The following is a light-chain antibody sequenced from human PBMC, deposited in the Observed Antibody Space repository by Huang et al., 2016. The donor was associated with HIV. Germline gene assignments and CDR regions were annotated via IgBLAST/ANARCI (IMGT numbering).Light chain of an antibody. CDR1: QSLMHSNGYNY. CDR2: LGS. Sequence: DIVMTQSPLSLPVTPGEPASISCRSSQSLMHSNGYNYLDWYLQKPGQSPHLLIYLGSMRASGVPDRFSGSGSGTDFTLRINRVEAEDVGVYYCMQALLTPWTFGQGTKVEIK. J-gene: IGKJ1*01. CDR3: MQALLTPWT. V-gene: IGKV2-28*01.